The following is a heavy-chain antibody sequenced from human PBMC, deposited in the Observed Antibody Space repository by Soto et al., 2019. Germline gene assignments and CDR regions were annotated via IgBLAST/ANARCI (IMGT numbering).Heavy chain of an antibody. CDR1: GYTFTSYG. CDR3: ARGDITMVRGALYYYGMDV. V-gene: IGHV1-69*13. CDR2: IIPIFGTA. D-gene: IGHD3-10*01. Sequence: SVKVSCKASGYTFTSYGISWVRQAPGQGLEWMGGIIPIFGTANYAQKFQGRVTITADESTSTAYMELSSLRSEDTAVYYCARGDITMVRGALYYYGMDVWGQGTTVTVSS. J-gene: IGHJ6*02.